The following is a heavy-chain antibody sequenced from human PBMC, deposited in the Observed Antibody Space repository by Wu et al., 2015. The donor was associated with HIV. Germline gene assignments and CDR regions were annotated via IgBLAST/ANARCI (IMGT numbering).Heavy chain of an antibody. V-gene: IGHV1-69*11. CDR3: ARGPDYGDSNSFDP. CDR1: GYTFTSYD. D-gene: IGHD4-17*01. Sequence: QVQLVQSGAEVKKPGASVKVSCKASGYTFTSYDINWVRQATGQGLEWMGRIIATHGAANYAQKFQGRLTITADESTSTAYMELTSLRSEDTAIYYCARGPDYGDSNSFDPWGPEPWSPSP. CDR2: IIATHGAA. J-gene: IGHJ5*02.